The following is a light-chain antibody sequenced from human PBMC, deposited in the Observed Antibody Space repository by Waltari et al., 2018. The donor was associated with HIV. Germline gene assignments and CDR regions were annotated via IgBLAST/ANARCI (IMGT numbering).Light chain of an antibody. CDR3: CSYAGSSTHV. CDR2: DVN. J-gene: IGLJ2*01. V-gene: IGLV2-14*01. CDR1: SSDVGYYHY. Sequence: QSALTQPASVSGSPGQSITISCTGTSSDVGYYHYISWYQQYPGKAAKLMIYDVNKRPSGVSDRFSGSKSGNTASLTVSGLQAEDEADYYCCSYAGSSTHVFGAGTKLTVL.